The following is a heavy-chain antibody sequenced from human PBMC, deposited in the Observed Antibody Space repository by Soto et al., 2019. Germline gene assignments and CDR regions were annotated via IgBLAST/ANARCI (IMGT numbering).Heavy chain of an antibody. CDR1: VFTLRNYA. V-gene: IGHV3-23*01. CDR2: VSDSGDNT. CDR3: AKAARAATALSPYNNWLDP. Sequence: GGSLRLSCASSVFTLRNYAMNWVRQAPGKGLEWVSAVSDSGDNTYYADSVKGRFTISRDNSNNTLHLHMSGLRAEDTATYYCAKAARAATALSPYNNWLDPWGQGTLVTVSS. D-gene: IGHD6-13*01. J-gene: IGHJ5*02.